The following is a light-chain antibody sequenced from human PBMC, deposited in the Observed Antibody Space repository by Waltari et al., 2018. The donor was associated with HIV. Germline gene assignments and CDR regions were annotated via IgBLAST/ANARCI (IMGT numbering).Light chain of an antibody. CDR1: SSDVGGYTF. CDR2: GVS. J-gene: IGLJ1*01. CDR3: CSYAGGSRV. V-gene: IGLV2-11*01. Sequence: QSALTQPRSVSGSPGQSVTISCTGTSSDVGGYTFVSWYQQHPGKVPKLLVYGVSNRPSGVPDRFSGSKSGNTASLTISGLQVEDEGDYYCCSYAGGSRVFGTGTKVTVL.